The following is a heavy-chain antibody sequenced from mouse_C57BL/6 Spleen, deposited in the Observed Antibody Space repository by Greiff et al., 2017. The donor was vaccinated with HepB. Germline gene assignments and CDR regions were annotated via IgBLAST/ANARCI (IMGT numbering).Heavy chain of an antibody. J-gene: IGHJ4*01. CDR2: ISYDGSN. CDR3: ARDFYYGSSDAMDY. D-gene: IGHD1-1*01. CDR1: GYSITSGYY. Sequence: DVQLQESGPGLVKPSQSLSLTCSVTGYSITSGYYWNWIRQFPGNKLEWMGYISYDGSNNYNPSLKNRISITRDTSKNQFFLKLNSVTTEDTATYYCARDFYYGSSDAMDYWGQGTSVTVSS. V-gene: IGHV3-6*01.